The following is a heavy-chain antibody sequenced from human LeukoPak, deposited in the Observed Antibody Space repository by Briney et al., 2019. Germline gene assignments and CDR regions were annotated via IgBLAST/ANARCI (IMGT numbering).Heavy chain of an antibody. CDR3: ARDLGDGYNLFDY. CDR1: GVSISSYY. Sequence: SETLSLTCTVSGVSISSYYWSWIRQPPGKGLEWIGYYYYSGNTNYNPSLKSRVTISVDTSKNQFSLKLSSVTAADTAVYYCARDLGDGYNLFDYWGQGTLVTVSS. CDR2: YYYSGNT. D-gene: IGHD5-24*01. V-gene: IGHV4-59*01. J-gene: IGHJ4*02.